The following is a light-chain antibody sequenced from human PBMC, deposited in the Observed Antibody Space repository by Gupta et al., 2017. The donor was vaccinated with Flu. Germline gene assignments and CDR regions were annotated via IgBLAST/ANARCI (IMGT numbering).Light chain of an antibody. Sequence: QSALTQPASVSGSPGQSITISCTGTSSDVGGYNYVSWYQQHPGKAPKLMIDEVSNRPSGVSNRFSASKSGNTASLTISGLQAEDEADYYCSSYTSSSTFVFGGGTKLTVL. J-gene: IGLJ2*01. CDR1: SSDVGGYNY. CDR2: EVS. CDR3: SSYTSSSTFV. V-gene: IGLV2-14*01.